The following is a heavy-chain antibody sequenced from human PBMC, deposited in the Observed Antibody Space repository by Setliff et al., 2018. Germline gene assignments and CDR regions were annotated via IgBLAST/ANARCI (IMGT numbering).Heavy chain of an antibody. Sequence: SETLSLTCTVSGGSISSSSYYWGWIRQSPGKGLEWIGNIYYSGSTYFNPSLKSRVTISVDTSKNQFSLKLSSVTGADTAVYYCARLSGFLYMDVWGKGATVTVSS. D-gene: IGHD3-3*01. CDR2: IYYSGST. V-gene: IGHV4-39*01. CDR1: GGSISSSSYY. CDR3: ARLSGFLYMDV. J-gene: IGHJ6*03.